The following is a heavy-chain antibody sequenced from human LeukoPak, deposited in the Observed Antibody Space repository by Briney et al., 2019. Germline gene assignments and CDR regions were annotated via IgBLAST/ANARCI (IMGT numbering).Heavy chain of an antibody. Sequence: GGSLRLSCAASGFTFSSYSMNWVRQAPGKGLEWVSSISSSSSYIYYADSVKGRFTISRDNAKNSLYLQMNSLRAEDTAVYYCARETREQPVHYYYGMDVWGQGTTVTVSS. J-gene: IGHJ6*02. CDR1: GFTFSSYS. V-gene: IGHV3-21*01. CDR3: ARETREQPVHYYYGMDV. CDR2: ISSSSSYI. D-gene: IGHD6-13*01.